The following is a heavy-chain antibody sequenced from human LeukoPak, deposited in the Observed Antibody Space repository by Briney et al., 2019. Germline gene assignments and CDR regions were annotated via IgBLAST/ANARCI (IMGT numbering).Heavy chain of an antibody. CDR3: ARVSDAFDYFFDS. CDR1: GFAFSTYS. Sequence: GGSLRLSCAASGFAFSTYSMNWVREAPGKGLEWVSSVSRSSRFIFYADSVQGRFTISRDDAKDSLFLQMNSLRAEDTAVYYCARVSDAFDYFFDSWGQGTLVTVSS. V-gene: IGHV3-21*01. CDR2: VSRSSRFI. D-gene: IGHD5-12*01. J-gene: IGHJ4*02.